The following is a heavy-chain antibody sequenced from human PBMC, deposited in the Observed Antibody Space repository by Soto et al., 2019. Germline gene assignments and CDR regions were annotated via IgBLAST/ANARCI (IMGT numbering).Heavy chain of an antibody. Sequence: ASVKVSCKASGYTFTSYGISWVRQAPGQGLEWMGWISAYNGNTNYAQKLQGRVTMTTDTSTSTAYMELRSLRSDDTAVYYCARGAKPGTTWSWFDTWGQGTLVTVSS. CDR3: ARGAKPGTTWSWFDT. CDR2: ISAYNGNT. J-gene: IGHJ5*02. D-gene: IGHD1-7*01. V-gene: IGHV1-18*01. CDR1: GYTFTSYG.